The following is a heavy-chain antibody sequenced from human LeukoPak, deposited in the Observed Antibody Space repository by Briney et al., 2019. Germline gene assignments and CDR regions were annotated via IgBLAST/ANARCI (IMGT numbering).Heavy chain of an antibody. D-gene: IGHD6-6*01. CDR3: ARDDYSSSDY. CDR2: IKQDGSEK. Sequence: GGSLRLSCAASGFTFSSYAMHWVRQAPGKGLEWVANIKQDGSEKYYVDSAKGRFTISRDNAKNSLYLQMNSLRAEDTAVYYCARDDYSSSDYWGQGTLVTVSS. CDR1: GFTFSSYA. V-gene: IGHV3-7*03. J-gene: IGHJ4*02.